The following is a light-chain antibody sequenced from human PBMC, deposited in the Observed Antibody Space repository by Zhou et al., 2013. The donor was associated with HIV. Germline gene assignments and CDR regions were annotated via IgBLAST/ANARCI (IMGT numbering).Light chain of an antibody. CDR3: LQHNSYPRT. CDR1: QGISSY. Sequence: DIQLTQSPSFLSASVGDRVTITCRASQGISSYLAWYQQKPGKAPNLLIYAASTLQSGVPSRFSGSGSGTEFTLTISSLQPEDFATYYCLQHNSYPRTFGQGTKVDIK. V-gene: IGKV1-9*01. J-gene: IGKJ1*01. CDR2: AAS.